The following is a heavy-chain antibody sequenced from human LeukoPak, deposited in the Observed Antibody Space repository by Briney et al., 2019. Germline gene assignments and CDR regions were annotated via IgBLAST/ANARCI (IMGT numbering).Heavy chain of an antibody. J-gene: IGHJ4*02. CDR2: INHSGST. V-gene: IGHV4-34*01. CDR3: ARGRRQWLERLNDY. CDR1: GGSFSGYY. Sequence: ASETLSLTCAVYGGSFSGYYWSWIRQPPGKGLEWIGEINHSGSTNYNPSLKSRVTISVDTSKNQFSLKLSSVTAADTAVYYCARGRRQWLERLNDYSGQGTLVTVSS. D-gene: IGHD6-19*01.